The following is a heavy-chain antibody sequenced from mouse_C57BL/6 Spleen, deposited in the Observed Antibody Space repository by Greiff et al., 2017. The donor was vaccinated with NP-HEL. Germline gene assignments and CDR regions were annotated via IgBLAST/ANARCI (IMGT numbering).Heavy chain of an antibody. J-gene: IGHJ3*01. V-gene: IGHV1-61*01. CDR1: GYTFTSYW. Sequence: VQLQQPGAELVRPGSSVKLSCKASGYTFTSYWMDWVKQRPGQGLEWIGNIYPSDSETHYNQKFKDKATLTVDKSSSTADMQLSSLTSEDSAVYYCATYSNYGAWFAYWGQGTLVTVSA. D-gene: IGHD2-5*01. CDR2: IYPSDSET. CDR3: ATYSNYGAWFAY.